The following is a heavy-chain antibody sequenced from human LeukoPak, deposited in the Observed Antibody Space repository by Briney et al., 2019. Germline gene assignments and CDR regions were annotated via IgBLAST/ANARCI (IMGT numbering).Heavy chain of an antibody. D-gene: IGHD3-22*01. Sequence: SETLSLTCTVSDGSIINNNHYWGWTRQPPGKGLEWIGSISYSGGTAYNPSLRSRVTISVDTSKNQFSLKVNSVTAADTAVYYCAREVEFYDSSGYRPHAFDIWGQGTLVTVSS. CDR3: AREVEFYDSSGYRPHAFDI. V-gene: IGHV4-39*02. CDR1: DGSIINNNHY. CDR2: ISYSGGT. J-gene: IGHJ3*02.